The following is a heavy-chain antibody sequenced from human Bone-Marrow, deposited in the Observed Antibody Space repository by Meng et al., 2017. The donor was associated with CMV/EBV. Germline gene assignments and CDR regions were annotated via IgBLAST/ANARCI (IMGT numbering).Heavy chain of an antibody. CDR2: MNPNSGNT. V-gene: IGHV1-8*01. CDR3: AKASPYSSSNYYFDY. J-gene: IGHJ4*02. CDR1: GYTFTSYD. Sequence: ASVKVSCKASGYTFTSYDINWVRQATGQGLEWMGWMNPNSGNTGYAQKFQGRVTMTRNTSISTVYMELSRLRSDDTAVFYCAKASPYSSSNYYFDYWGQGTLVTVSS. D-gene: IGHD6-13*01.